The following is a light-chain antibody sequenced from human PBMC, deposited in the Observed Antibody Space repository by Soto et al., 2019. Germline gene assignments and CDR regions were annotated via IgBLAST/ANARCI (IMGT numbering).Light chain of an antibody. J-gene: IGKJ1*01. Sequence: EIVMTQSPGTLSLSPGERATLSCRASQSVNSYLARYQQKPGQAPRLLISDASDRATGIPDRFSGSGSGTDFTLTISRLVPEDFAVYYCQQYGDSPVTFGQGTKVEIK. CDR2: DAS. V-gene: IGKV3-20*01. CDR1: QSVNSY. CDR3: QQYGDSPVT.